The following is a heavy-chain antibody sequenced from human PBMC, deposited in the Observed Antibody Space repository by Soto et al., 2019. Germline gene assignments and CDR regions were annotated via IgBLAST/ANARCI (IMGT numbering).Heavy chain of an antibody. D-gene: IGHD6-13*01. CDR2: IRSKAYGGTT. J-gene: IGHJ6*02. CDR1: GVTLGDYA. Sequence: PGGSLRLGCPSSGVTLGDYAMSWVRQAPGKGLEWVGFIRSKAYGGTTEYAASVKGRFTISRDGSKSIAYLQMNSLKTEDTAVYYCTRDIAAAGNYYYYYGMDVWGQGTTVTVSS. V-gene: IGHV3-49*04. CDR3: TRDIAAAGNYYYYYGMDV.